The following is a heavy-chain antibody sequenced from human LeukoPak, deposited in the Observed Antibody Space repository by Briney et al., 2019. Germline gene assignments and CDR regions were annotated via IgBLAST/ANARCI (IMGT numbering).Heavy chain of an antibody. Sequence: GASVKVSCKASGYTFTGYCMHWVRQAPGQGLQWMGWINPNSGGTNYAQKFQGRVTMTRDTSISTAYMELSRLRSDDTAVYYCARELEFGEGDYWGQGTLVTVSS. CDR1: GYTFTGYC. D-gene: IGHD3-10*01. V-gene: IGHV1-2*02. CDR3: ARELEFGEGDY. J-gene: IGHJ4*02. CDR2: INPNSGGT.